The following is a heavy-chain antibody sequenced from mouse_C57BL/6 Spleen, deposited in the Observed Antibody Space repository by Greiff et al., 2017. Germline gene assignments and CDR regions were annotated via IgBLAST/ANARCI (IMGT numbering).Heavy chain of an antibody. CDR2: IHPNSGST. J-gene: IGHJ2*01. D-gene: IGHD1-1*01. CDR3: GRNYYGSSYLFDY. V-gene: IGHV1-64*01. Sequence: QVQLQQPGAELVKPGASVKLSCKASGYTFTSYWMHWVKQRPGQGLEWIGMIHPNSGSTNYNEKFKSKATLTVDKSSSTAYMQLSRLTSEDSAVYYCGRNYYGSSYLFDYWGQGTTLTVSS. CDR1: GYTFTSYW.